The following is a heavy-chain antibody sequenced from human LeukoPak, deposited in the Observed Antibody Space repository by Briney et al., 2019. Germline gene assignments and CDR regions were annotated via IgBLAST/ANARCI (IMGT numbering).Heavy chain of an antibody. CDR2: ISSSSSYI. J-gene: IGHJ4*02. CDR1: GFTFSNYG. CDR3: ARDYGITMVRGTDY. Sequence: GGSLRLSCAASGFTFSNYGMHWVRQAPGKGLEWVSSISSSSSYIYYADSVKGRFTISRDNAKNSLYLQMNSLRAEDTAVYYCARDYGITMVRGTDYWGQGTLVTVSS. D-gene: IGHD3-10*01. V-gene: IGHV3-21*01.